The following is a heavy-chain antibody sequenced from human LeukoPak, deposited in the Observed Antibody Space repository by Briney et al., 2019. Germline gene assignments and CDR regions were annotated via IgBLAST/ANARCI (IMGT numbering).Heavy chain of an antibody. J-gene: IGHJ4*02. V-gene: IGHV4-59*08. D-gene: IGHD5-18*01. Sequence: TTSETLSLTCTVSGGSISSYYGSWIRQPPGKGLEWIGYIHYTGRTNYNPSLKSRVTISVDTSKNQFSLRLSSVTAADTAVYYCARHSLDTGYYFDYWGQGTLVTVSS. CDR2: IHYTGRT. CDR1: GGSISSYY. CDR3: ARHSLDTGYYFDY.